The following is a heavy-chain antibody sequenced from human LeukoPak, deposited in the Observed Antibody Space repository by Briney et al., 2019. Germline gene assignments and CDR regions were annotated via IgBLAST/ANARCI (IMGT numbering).Heavy chain of an antibody. V-gene: IGHV1-18*01. J-gene: IGHJ6*02. D-gene: IGHD2-2*01. Sequence: ASVKVSCKASGYTFTSYGISRVRQAPGQGLEWMGWISAYNGNTNYAQKLQGRVTMTTDTSTSTAYMELRSLRSDDTAAYYCATDCSSTSCYDHYYYYGMDVWGQGTTVTVSS. CDR2: ISAYNGNT. CDR3: ATDCSSTSCYDHYYYYGMDV. CDR1: GYTFTSYG.